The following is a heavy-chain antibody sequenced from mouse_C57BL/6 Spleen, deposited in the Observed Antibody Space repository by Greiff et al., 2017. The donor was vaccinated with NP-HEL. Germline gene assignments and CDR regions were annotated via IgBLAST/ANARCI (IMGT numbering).Heavy chain of an antibody. CDR2: IYPGDGDT. J-gene: IGHJ4*01. CDR1: GYAFSSSW. V-gene: IGHV1-82*01. D-gene: IGHD2-4*01. Sequence: VQLQQSGPELVKPGASVKISCKASGYAFSSSWMNWVTQRPGKGLEWIGRIYPGDGDTNYNGKFKGKATLTADKSSSTAYMQLSSLTSEDSAVYFCARSDYDPYYAMDYWGQGTSVTVSS. CDR3: ARSDYDPYYAMDY.